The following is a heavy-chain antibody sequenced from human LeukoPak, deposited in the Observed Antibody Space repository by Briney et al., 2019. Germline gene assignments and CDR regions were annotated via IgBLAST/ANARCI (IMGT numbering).Heavy chain of an antibody. J-gene: IGHJ4*02. V-gene: IGHV1-69*04. CDR1: GYTFTSYG. Sequence: SVKVSCKASGYTFTSYGISWVRQAPGQGLEWMGRIIPILGIANYAQKFQGRVTITADKSTSTAYMELSSLRSEDTAVYYCASRYSYGLSGFDYWGQGTLVTVSS. D-gene: IGHD5-18*01. CDR2: IIPILGIA. CDR3: ASRYSYGLSGFDY.